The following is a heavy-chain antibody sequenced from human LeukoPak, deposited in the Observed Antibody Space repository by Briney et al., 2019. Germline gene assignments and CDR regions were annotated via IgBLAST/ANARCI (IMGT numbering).Heavy chain of an antibody. D-gene: IGHD1-14*01. CDR2: INHSGST. V-gene: IGHV4-34*01. J-gene: IGHJ3*02. CDR1: GGSFSGYY. CDR3: ATGPNGDAFDI. Sequence: SETLSLTCAVYGGSFSGYYWSWIRQPPGKGLEWIGEINHSGSTNYNPSLKSRVTISVDTSKNQFSLKLSSVTAADTAVYYCATGPNGDAFDIWGQGTMVTVSS.